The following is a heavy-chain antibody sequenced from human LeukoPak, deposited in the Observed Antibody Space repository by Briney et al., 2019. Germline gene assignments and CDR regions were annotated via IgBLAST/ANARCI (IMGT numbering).Heavy chain of an antibody. CDR3: ARDPSPNYYDAFGI. D-gene: IGHD3-10*01. CDR2: MNPNSGNT. V-gene: IGHV1-8*01. J-gene: IGHJ3*02. CDR1: GYTFTSYD. Sequence: ASVKVSCKASGYTFTSYDINWVRQATGQGLEWMGWMNPNSGNTGYAQKFQGRVTMTRNTSISTAYMELSSLRSEDTAVYYCARDPSPNYYDAFGIWGQGTMVTVSS.